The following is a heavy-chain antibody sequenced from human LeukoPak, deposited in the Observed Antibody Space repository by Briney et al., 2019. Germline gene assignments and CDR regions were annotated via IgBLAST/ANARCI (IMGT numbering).Heavy chain of an antibody. CDR3: ARQRATTVTTPDY. CDR1: GGFIDSSTYY. CDR2: IYYSGST. V-gene: IGHV4-39*01. J-gene: IGHJ4*02. Sequence: SETLSLTCTVSGGFIDSSTYYWGWIRQPPGKGLEWIGSIYYSGSTYYNPSLKSRVTISVDTSETQFSLKLSSVTAADTAVYYCARQRATTVTTPDYWGQGTLVTVSS. D-gene: IGHD4-11*01.